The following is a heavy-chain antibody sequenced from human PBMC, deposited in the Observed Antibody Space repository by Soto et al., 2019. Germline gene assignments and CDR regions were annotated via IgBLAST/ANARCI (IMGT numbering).Heavy chain of an antibody. V-gene: IGHV3-23*01. Sequence: HGGSLGLSFSASVFGFISYSMSWVRTAPGKGLEWVSAISGSGGSTYYADSVKGRFTISRDNSKNTLYLQMNSLRAEDTAVYYCAKTADVPAAVHYYLDVWGKGTTVTVSS. CDR3: AKTADVPAAVHYYLDV. CDR2: ISGSGGST. CDR1: VFGFISYS. D-gene: IGHD2-2*01. J-gene: IGHJ6*03.